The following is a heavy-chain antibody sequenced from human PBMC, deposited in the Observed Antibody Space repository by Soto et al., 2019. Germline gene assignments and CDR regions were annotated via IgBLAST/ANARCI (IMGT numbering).Heavy chain of an antibody. V-gene: IGHV4-59*01. Sequence: QVQLQESGPGLVKPSETLSLTCTVSGGSISSYYWSWIRQPPGKGLEWIGYIYYSGSTNYNPSLKTXVXXXVXXPKTHCALTLSSVTAADTAVYCRARAYHRGVAFAFCAKGTTVTVSS. CDR3: ARAYHRGVAFAF. CDR2: IYYSGST. D-gene: IGHD1-26*01. J-gene: IGHJ3*01. CDR1: GGSISSYY.